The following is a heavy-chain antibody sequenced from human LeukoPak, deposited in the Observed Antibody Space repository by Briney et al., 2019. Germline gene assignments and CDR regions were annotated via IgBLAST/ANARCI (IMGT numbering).Heavy chain of an antibody. V-gene: IGHV4-39*01. J-gene: IGHJ5*02. CDR3: ARAHGVVVVAATSGWFDP. Sequence: SQTLSLTCTVSGGSISSSSYYWGWIRQPPGKGLEWIGSIYYSGSTYYNPSLKSRVTISVDTSKNQFSLKLSSVTAADTAVYYCARAHGVVVVAATSGWFDPWGQGTLVTVSS. CDR1: GGSISSSSYY. D-gene: IGHD2-15*01. CDR2: IYYSGST.